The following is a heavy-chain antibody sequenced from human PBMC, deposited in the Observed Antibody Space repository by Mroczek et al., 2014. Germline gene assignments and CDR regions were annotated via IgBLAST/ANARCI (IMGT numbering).Heavy chain of an antibody. J-gene: IGHJ5*02. Sequence: VQLVQSGGGLVQPGGSLRLSCAASGFIFSAYAMSWVRQAPGKGLEWVSTITHSGDNTYYADSVKGQFTISRDNSKNTLYLQMNSLRADDTAVYYCATPYYYDSSDHANGWFDPWGQGTLVTVSS. CDR3: ATPYYYDSSDHANGWFDP. D-gene: IGHD3-22*01. CDR1: GFIFSAYA. CDR2: ITHSGDNT. V-gene: IGHV3-23*04.